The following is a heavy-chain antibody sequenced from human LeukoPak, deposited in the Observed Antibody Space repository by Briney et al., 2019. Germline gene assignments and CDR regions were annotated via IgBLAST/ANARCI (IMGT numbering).Heavy chain of an antibody. CDR1: GFTFSTYG. CDR2: IYSGGST. V-gene: IGHV3-66*01. Sequence: PGGSLRLSCAASGFTFSTYGMSSVRQAPGKGLEWASVIYSGGSTYYADSVKGRFTISRDNSKNTLYLQMNSLRAEDTAVYYCAREGRSGYYPIWGQGTLVTVSS. J-gene: IGHJ4*02. D-gene: IGHD3-22*01. CDR3: AREGRSGYYPI.